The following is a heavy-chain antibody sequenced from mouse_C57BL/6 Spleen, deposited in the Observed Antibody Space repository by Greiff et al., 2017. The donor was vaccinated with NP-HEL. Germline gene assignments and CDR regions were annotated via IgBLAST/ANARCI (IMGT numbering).Heavy chain of an antibody. J-gene: IGHJ1*03. CDR2: ISDGGSYT. CDR1: GFTFSSYA. D-gene: IGHD1-2*01. Sequence: EVQVVESGGGLVKPGGSLKLSCAASGFTFSSYAMSWVRQTPEKRLEWVATISDGGSYTYYPDNVKGRFTISRDNAKNNLYLQMSHLKSEDTAMYYCARDPGLLRQYFDVWGTGTTVTVSS. CDR3: ARDPGLLRQYFDV. V-gene: IGHV5-4*01.